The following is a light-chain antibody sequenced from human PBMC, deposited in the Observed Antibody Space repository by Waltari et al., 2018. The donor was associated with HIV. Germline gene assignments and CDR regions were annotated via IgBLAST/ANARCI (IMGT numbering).Light chain of an antibody. CDR1: QDICDS. V-gene: IGKV1-27*01. Sequence: DVLLTQSPSSLSSSVGDRVTVTCRATQDICDSLAWYQQKPGQGPKLLIFRASTLHSGVSSRFSGSGSRTFLTLSISSLQPEDVATYFCQKYTNAPHTFGQGTKVE. CDR3: QKYTNAPHT. J-gene: IGKJ1*01. CDR2: RAS.